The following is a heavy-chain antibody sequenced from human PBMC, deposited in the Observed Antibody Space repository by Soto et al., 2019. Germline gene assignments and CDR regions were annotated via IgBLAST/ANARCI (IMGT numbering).Heavy chain of an antibody. Sequence: QVHLQESGPGLVKPSETLSLTCTVSGDSISSSYWNWIRQAPGKGLEWIGYIYYSGRTNFSPSLKSRVTISIDTSKEQFSLKRSSVTAADTAVYYCARLYPFYDLLTGSQLYAFDIWGQGTMVTVSS. CDR1: GDSISSSY. CDR3: ARLYPFYDLLTGSQLYAFDI. CDR2: IYYSGRT. D-gene: IGHD3-9*01. V-gene: IGHV4-59*01. J-gene: IGHJ3*02.